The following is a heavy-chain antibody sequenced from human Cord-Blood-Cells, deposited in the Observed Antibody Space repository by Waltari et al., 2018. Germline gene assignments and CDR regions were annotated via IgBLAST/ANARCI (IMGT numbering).Heavy chain of an antibody. J-gene: IGHJ3*02. V-gene: IGHV4-39*01. D-gene: IGHD1-26*01. CDR1: GGSISSSSYY. CDR3: ARRGPRSWGDGGAFDI. CDR2: IYYSGST. Sequence: QLQLQESGPGLVKPSETLSLTCTVSGGSISSSSYYWGWIRQPPGKGLEWIGSIYYSGSTYYNPSLKSRVTISVDTSKNQFSLKLSSVTAADTAVYYCARRGPRSWGDGGAFDIWGQGTMVTVSS.